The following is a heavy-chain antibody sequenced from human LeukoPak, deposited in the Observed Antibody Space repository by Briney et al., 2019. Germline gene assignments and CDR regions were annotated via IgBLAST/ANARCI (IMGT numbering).Heavy chain of an antibody. CDR1: GFTFSSYS. Sequence: GGSLRLSCAASGFTFSSYSMNWVRQAPGKGLEWVSSISSSSSYIYYADSVKGRFTISRDNAKNSLYLQMNSLRAEDTAVYYCARDFGYCSGGSCYPNYYYYYYMDVWGKGTTVTVSS. CDR3: ARDFGYCSGGSCYPNYYYYYYMDV. CDR2: ISSSSSYI. J-gene: IGHJ6*03. D-gene: IGHD2-15*01. V-gene: IGHV3-21*01.